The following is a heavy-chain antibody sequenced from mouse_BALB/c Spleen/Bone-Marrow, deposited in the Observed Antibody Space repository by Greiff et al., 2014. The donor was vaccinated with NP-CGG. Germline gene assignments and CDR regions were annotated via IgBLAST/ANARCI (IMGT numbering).Heavy chain of an antibody. CDR3: ARDENYDIYWYFDV. CDR2: IRNKANGYTT. V-gene: IGHV7-3*02. D-gene: IGHD1-1*01. CDR1: GFTLTDYY. Sequence: EVQGEESGGGLVQPGGSLRLSCATSGFTLTDYYMSWVRQPPGKALEWLGFIRNKANGYTTDYSVSVKGWFTISRDNSQSILYLQMNTLRVEDSATYYCARDENYDIYWYFDVWGAGTTVTVSS. J-gene: IGHJ1*01.